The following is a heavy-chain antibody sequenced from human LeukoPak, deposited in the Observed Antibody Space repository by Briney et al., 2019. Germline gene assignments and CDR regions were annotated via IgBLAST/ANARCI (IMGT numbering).Heavy chain of an antibody. Sequence: GGSLRLSCAASGFTFSSYAMSWVRQAPGKGLEWVSTITGSGRSTYYADSVKGRFTISRDNSKNTLYLQMNSLRTEDTAVYYCTTRISPFWGQGTLVTVSS. V-gene: IGHV3-23*01. CDR3: TTRISPF. CDR2: ITGSGRST. CDR1: GFTFSSYA. J-gene: IGHJ4*02. D-gene: IGHD1-14*01.